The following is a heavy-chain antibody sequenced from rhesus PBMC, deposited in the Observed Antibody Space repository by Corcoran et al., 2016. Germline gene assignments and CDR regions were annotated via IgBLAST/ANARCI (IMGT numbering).Heavy chain of an antibody. J-gene: IGHJ4*01. V-gene: IGHV4-80*01. CDR3: ARNFDY. CDR1: GGSFSSYW. CDR2: INGNSGST. Sequence: QVQLQESGPGLVKPSETLSLTCAVSGGSFSSYWWSWIRQPPGKGLEWIGEINGNSGSTNYNPSLKSRVTWSKDASKNQFSLKLSSVTAADTAVYYCARNFDYWGQGVLVTVSS.